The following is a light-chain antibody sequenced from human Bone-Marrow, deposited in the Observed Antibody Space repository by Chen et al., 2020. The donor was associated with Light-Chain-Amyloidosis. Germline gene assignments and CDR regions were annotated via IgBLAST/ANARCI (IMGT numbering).Light chain of an antibody. CDR3: QSYDSSTWV. CDR1: SGSIASNY. V-gene: IGLV6-57*03. J-gene: IGLJ3*02. Sequence: NFMLTQPHSVSESPGKTVTISCTRSSGSIASNYVQWYQQRPGSAPTTVIYEDNKRPSGGPDRFSGSIDSSSNSASLTISGLKTEDEAAYYCQSYDSSTWVFGGGTKLTVL. CDR2: EDN.